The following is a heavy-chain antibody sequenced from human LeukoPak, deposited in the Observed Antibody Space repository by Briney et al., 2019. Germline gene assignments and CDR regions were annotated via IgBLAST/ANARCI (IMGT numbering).Heavy chain of an antibody. CDR2: IYPGDSDT. CDR1: GYSFTSYW. V-gene: IGHV5-51*01. CDR3: ARHQGRDGYNDAFDI. D-gene: IGHD5-24*01. Sequence: GESLKISCKGSGYSFTSYWIGWVRQMPGKGLEWMGIIYPGDSDTRYSPSFQGQVTISADKSISTAYLQWSSLKASDTAMYYCARHQGRDGYNDAFDIWGQGTMVTVSS. J-gene: IGHJ3*02.